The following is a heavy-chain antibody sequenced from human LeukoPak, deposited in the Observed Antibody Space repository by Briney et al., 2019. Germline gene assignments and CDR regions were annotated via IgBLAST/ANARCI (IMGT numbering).Heavy chain of an antibody. CDR1: GYSFTRYW. V-gene: IGHV5-51*01. CDR3: ARHLFSWEAPPDAFDI. J-gene: IGHJ3*02. D-gene: IGHD1-26*01. Sequence: GESLKISCKGSGYSFTRYWIGWVRHMPGKGLEWMGIIYPGDSDTRYSPSFQGQVTISADKSITTAYLQWRSLKASDTAMYYCARHLFSWEAPPDAFDIWGQGTMVTDSS. CDR2: IYPGDSDT.